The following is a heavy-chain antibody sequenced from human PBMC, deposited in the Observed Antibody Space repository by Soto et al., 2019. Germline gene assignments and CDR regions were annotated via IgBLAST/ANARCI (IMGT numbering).Heavy chain of an antibody. D-gene: IGHD6-13*01. J-gene: IGHJ4*02. CDR1: GFTFSSYA. Sequence: GGSLRLSCAASGFTFSSYAMSWVRQAPGKGLEWVSAISGSGGSTYYADSVKGRFTISRDNSKNTLYLQMNSLRAEDTAVYYCAKVSYVNSSSWYLLVGVFDYWGQGTLVTVSS. CDR2: ISGSGGST. CDR3: AKVSYVNSSSWYLLVGVFDY. V-gene: IGHV3-23*01.